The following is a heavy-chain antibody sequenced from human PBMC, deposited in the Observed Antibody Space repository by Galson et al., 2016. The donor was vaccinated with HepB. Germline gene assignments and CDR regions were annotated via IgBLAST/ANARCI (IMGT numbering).Heavy chain of an antibody. CDR1: GFTFRSYA. CDR3: AEDLGAGWGYYFDY. V-gene: IGHV3-23*01. Sequence: SLRLSCAASGFTFRSYAMNWVRQAPGKGLEWVSAISGSGVRTYYADSVKGRFTISRDNSKKTLYLQMNGLRADDTAVYYCAEDLGAGWGYYFDYWGQGTLVTVSS. J-gene: IGHJ4*02. CDR2: ISGSGVRT. D-gene: IGHD3-16*01.